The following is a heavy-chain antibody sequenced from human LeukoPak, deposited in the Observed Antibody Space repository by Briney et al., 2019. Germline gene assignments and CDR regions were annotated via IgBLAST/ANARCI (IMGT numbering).Heavy chain of an antibody. CDR1: GGSISSYY. D-gene: IGHD3-16*01. V-gene: IGHV4-4*07. CDR2: IYTSGST. CDR3: ARDKWDYVWGSLYGMDV. Sequence: SETLSLTCTVSGGSISSYYWSWIRQPAGKGLEWIGRIYTSGSTNYNPSLKSRVTMSVDTSKNQFSLKPSSVTAADTAVYYCARDKWDYVWGSLYGMDVWGQGTTVTVSS. J-gene: IGHJ6*02.